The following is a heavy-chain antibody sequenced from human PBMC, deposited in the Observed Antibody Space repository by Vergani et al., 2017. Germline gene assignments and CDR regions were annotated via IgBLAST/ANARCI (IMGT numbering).Heavy chain of an antibody. J-gene: IGHJ6*02. CDR1: GGSISSGSYY. CDR2: IYTSGST. D-gene: IGHD6-13*01. CDR3: ARASQLVLGYYYYYGMDV. Sequence: QVQLQESGPGLVKPSQTLSLTCTVSGGSISSGSYYWSWIRQPAGKGLEWIGRIYTSGSTNYNPSLKSRVTISVDTSKNQFSLKLSSVTAADTAVYYCARASQLVLGYYYYYGMDVWGQGTTVTVSS. V-gene: IGHV4-61*02.